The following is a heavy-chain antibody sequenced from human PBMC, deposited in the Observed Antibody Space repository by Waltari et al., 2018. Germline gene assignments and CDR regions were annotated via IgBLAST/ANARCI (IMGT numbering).Heavy chain of an antibody. CDR1: GGSIRNYY. V-gene: IGHV4-4*07. CDR3: AREGSSGDYFDY. J-gene: IGHJ4*02. CDR2: IYTSGGT. Sequence: QVQLQESGPGLVKPSETLSLTCPVSGGSIRNYYWSWIRQPAGKGLEWIGRIYTSGGTNYNPSLKSRVTMSVNTSKNQFSLELNSVTAADTAVYYCAREGSSGDYFDYWGQGTLVTVSS. D-gene: IGHD6-19*01.